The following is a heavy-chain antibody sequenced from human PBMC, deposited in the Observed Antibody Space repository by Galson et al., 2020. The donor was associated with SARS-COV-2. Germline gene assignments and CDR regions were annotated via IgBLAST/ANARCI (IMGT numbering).Heavy chain of an antibody. CDR1: GYTFTNDD. J-gene: IGHJ4*01. D-gene: IGHD3-10*01. V-gene: IGHV1-8*01. CDR2: INPNSGNT. CDR3: ARAPAWRGIDY. Sequence: ASVTVSCKASGYTFTNDDIHWVRQVRQATGQGLEWMGWINPNSGNTGYAQKFQGRVTMTRNTSISTAYMELSSLRGDDTAMYYCARAPAWRGIDYWGQGTPVAVSS.